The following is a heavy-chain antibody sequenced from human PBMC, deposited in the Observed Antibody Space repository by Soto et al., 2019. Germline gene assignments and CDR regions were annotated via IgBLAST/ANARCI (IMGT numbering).Heavy chain of an antibody. D-gene: IGHD3-22*01. V-gene: IGHV3-23*01. CDR2: MSGSGGST. Sequence: EVQLLESGGTLVQPGGSLRLSCAASGFTFSSYAMSWVRQAPGKGLEWVSAMSGSGGSTNYADSVKGRFTISRDNSKNTRYLQMNSLRAEDTAVYYCAKNSVGVVTTRFDYWGQGTLVTVSS. CDR1: GFTFSSYA. CDR3: AKNSVGVVTTRFDY. J-gene: IGHJ4*02.